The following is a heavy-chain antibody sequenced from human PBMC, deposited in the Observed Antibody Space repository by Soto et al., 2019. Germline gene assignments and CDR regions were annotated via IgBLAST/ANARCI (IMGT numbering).Heavy chain of an antibody. CDR2: IVVGSGNT. CDR1: GFTFTSSS. CDR3: ARERRLVVVTAIRYYYYGMDV. D-gene: IGHD2-21*02. V-gene: IGHV1-58*01. J-gene: IGHJ6*02. Sequence: SVKVSCKASGFTFTSSSVQWVRQARGQRLEWIGWIVVGSGNTNYAQKFQERVTITRDMSTSTAYMELSSLRSEDTAVYYCARERRLVVVTAIRYYYYGMDVWGQGTTVTVSS.